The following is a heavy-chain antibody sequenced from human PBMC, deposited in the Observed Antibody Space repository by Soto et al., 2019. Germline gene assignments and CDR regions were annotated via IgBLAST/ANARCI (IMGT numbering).Heavy chain of an antibody. Sequence: VEALKVSGKGSGYIFTSYWVGWVRQMPGKGLEWMGIIYPGDSDTRYSPSFQGQVTISADKSISTAYLQWSSLKASDTAMYYCAITSSDCSGGSCHTAIFDYWGQGTLVPVSS. CDR2: IYPGDSDT. J-gene: IGHJ4*02. D-gene: IGHD2-15*01. CDR3: AITSSDCSGGSCHTAIFDY. CDR1: GYIFTSYW. V-gene: IGHV5-51*01.